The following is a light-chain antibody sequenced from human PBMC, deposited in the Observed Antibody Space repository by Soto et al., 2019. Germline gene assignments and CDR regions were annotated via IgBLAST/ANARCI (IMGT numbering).Light chain of an antibody. CDR2: DAS. V-gene: IGKV3-11*01. J-gene: IGKJ3*01. CDR3: QQRSS. CDR1: QSVSSY. Sequence: EIVLTQSPATLSLSPGERATLSCRASQSVSSYLAWYQQKPGQAPRLLIYDASNRATGIPARFSGSGSGTDFTLTISSLEPEDFAVYYCQQRSSFGPGT.